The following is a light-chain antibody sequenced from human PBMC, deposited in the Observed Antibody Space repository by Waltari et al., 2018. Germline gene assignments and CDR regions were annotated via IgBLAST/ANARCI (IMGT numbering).Light chain of an antibody. CDR3: SAWDSSLSIRL. J-gene: IGLJ2*01. CDR2: EYN. Sequence: QSVLTQPPSASGAPGQRVTISCTGSSSNIGAGYYVSWYQQFPGTAPKLLIYEYNKRPSGVSDRFSGSKTGTSASLTITGLQSEDEADYYCSAWDSSLSIRLFGGGTRLTVL. V-gene: IGLV1-40*01. CDR1: SSNIGAGYY.